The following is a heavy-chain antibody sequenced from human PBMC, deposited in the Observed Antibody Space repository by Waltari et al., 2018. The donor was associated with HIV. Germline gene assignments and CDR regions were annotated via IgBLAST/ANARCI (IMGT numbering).Heavy chain of an antibody. Sequence: EVQLVESGGGLVQPGGPLRLPCSASGFTSPTPWWHWVRKVPGKGLVWVSRINPDGTDTRYADSVKGRFTISRDNAKNTVYLQVNSLRGEDTSVYYCARGKDCGGGTCDGYHYYGMDVWGQGTTVTVSS. CDR1: GFTSPTPW. D-gene: IGHD2-15*01. CDR3: ARGKDCGGGTCDGYHYYGMDV. J-gene: IGHJ6*02. V-gene: IGHV3-74*01. CDR2: INPDGTDT.